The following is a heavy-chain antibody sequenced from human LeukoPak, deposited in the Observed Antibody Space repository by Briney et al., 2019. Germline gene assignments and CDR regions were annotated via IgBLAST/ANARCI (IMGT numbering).Heavy chain of an antibody. CDR1: GGPISSYY. J-gene: IGHJ6*03. V-gene: IGHV4-59*13. Sequence: SETLSLTWTVSGGPISSYYWSWIPQPPGKGLRGFGNIYYSGSPNNNPPPKIRVTRSVDTSTHQYSLKLSSVTAADTAVYYCARSEDTAMGGYYYYFYYMDAWGKGTTVTVSS. CDR2: IYYSGSP. D-gene: IGHD5-18*01. CDR3: ARSEDTAMGGYYYYFYYMDA.